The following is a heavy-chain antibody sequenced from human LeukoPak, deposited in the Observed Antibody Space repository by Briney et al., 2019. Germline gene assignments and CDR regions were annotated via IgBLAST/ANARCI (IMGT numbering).Heavy chain of an antibody. CDR1: GYTFTNYY. Sequence: ASVKVSCKASGYTFTNYYMHWVRQAPGQGLEWMGIIIPSGGTTGYAQKFQGRVTMTRDMSTSTVYMELSSLRSEDTAVYYCAREYYYDSSGFDYWGQGTLVTVS. V-gene: IGHV1-46*01. CDR2: IIPSGGTT. D-gene: IGHD3-22*01. CDR3: AREYYYDSSGFDY. J-gene: IGHJ4*02.